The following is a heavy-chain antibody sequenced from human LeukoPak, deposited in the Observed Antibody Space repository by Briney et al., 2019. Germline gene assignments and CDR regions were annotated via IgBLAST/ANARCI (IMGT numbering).Heavy chain of an antibody. CDR3: ARRYCSSTSCYRGWFDP. CDR2: IYYSGST. V-gene: IGHV4-59*08. Sequence: SETLSLTCTVSGGSLSSYYWSWIRQPPGKGLEWIGYIYYSGSTNYNPSLKSRVTISVDTSKNQFSLKLSSVTAADTAVYYCARRYCSSTSCYRGWFDPWGQGTLVTVSS. CDR1: GGSLSSYY. D-gene: IGHD2-2*01. J-gene: IGHJ5*02.